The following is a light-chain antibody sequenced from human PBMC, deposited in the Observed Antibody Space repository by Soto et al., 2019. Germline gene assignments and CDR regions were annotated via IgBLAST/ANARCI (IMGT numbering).Light chain of an antibody. CDR1: QSVTSSY. J-gene: IGKJ1*01. Sequence: EIVLTQSPGTLSLSPGERATLSCRASQSVTSSYLAWYQQKPGQAPRLLIYGASSRATGIPDRFRGSGSGTDFPLTISRLEPEDFAVYFCLQYGCSPPTVGKVTKVDLK. V-gene: IGKV3-20*01. CDR3: LQYGCSPPT. CDR2: GAS.